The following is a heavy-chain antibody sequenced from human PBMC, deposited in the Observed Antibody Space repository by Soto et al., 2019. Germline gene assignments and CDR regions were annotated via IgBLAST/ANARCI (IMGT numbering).Heavy chain of an antibody. CDR3: ARARIVLSRSYFES. J-gene: IGHJ4*02. D-gene: IGHD2-21*01. CDR2: IPYSSNT. V-gene: IGHV4-59*01. CDR1: GGSISNFY. Sequence: KPSETLSLTRTFSGGSISNFYCSRLRQPPEYELQLIRHIPYSSNTNYNPSLKSRVYISLDTSKNQLSLYLSSVTAAHTAVYYCARARIVLSRSYFESWGQGTPGAVSS.